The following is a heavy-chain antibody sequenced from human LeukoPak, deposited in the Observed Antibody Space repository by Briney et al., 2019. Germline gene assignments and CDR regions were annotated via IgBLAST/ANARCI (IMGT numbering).Heavy chain of an antibody. V-gene: IGHV3-48*01. CDR3: ARDGIMDV. CDR1: GFTFSTYS. CDR2: ISSNSSTI. D-gene: IGHD1-14*01. Sequence: GGSPRLSCAASGFTFSTYSMNWVRQAPGKGLEWVSYISSNSSTIFYADSVKGRFTISRDNVKNSLYVQMNSLRVEDTAVYYCARDGIMDVWGKGTTVTVSS. J-gene: IGHJ6*03.